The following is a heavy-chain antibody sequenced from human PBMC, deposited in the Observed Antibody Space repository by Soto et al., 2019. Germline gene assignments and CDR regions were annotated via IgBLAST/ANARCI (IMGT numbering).Heavy chain of an antibody. J-gene: IGHJ6*03. V-gene: IGHV3-73*01. D-gene: IGHD2-2*01. CDR3: TSGDSSTNPYYYYYYMDV. CDR2: IRSKANSYAT. Sequence: EVQLVESGGGLVQPGGSLKLSCAASGFTFSGSAMHWVRQASGKGLEWVGRIRSKANSYATAYAASVKGRFTISRDDSKNTAYLQMNSLKTEDTAVYYCTSGDSSTNPYYYYYYMDVWGKGTTVTVSS. CDR1: GFTFSGSA.